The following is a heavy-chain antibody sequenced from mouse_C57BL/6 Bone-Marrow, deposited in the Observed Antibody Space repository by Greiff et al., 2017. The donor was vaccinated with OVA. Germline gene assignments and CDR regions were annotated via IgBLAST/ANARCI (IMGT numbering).Heavy chain of an antibody. Sequence: EVQLMESGAELVRPGASVKLSCTASGFNFKDDYMHWVKQRPEQGLEWIGWIDPANGDTAYASKFKGKATITADTSSNTAYLQLSSLTSEDTAVYYGTQCYYGSSYDAYWGQGTLVTVSA. J-gene: IGHJ3*01. CDR3: TQCYYGSSYDAY. CDR2: IDPANGDT. D-gene: IGHD1-1*01. CDR1: GFNFKDDY. V-gene: IGHV14-4*01.